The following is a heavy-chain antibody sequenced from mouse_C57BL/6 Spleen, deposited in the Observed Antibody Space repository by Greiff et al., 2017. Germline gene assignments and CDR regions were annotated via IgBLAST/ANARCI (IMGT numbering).Heavy chain of an antibody. CDR2: IDPSDSET. V-gene: IGHV1-52*01. J-gene: IGHJ1*03. CDR1: GYTFTSYW. Sequence: QVQLQQPGAELVRPGSSVKLSCKASGYTFTSYWMHWVKQRPIQGLEWIGNIDPSDSETHYNQKFKDKATLTVDKYSSTAYMQLSSLTSEDSAVYYCARLGYGSSYTYFDVWGTGTTVTVSS. CDR3: ARLGYGSSYTYFDV. D-gene: IGHD1-1*01.